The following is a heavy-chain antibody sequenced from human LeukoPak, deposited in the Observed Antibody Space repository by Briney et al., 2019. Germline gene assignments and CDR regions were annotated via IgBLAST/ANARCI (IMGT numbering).Heavy chain of an antibody. V-gene: IGHV4-34*01. CDR2: INHSGST. CDR3: ARGGDSSGHYYIDY. D-gene: IGHD3-22*01. CDR1: GGSFSGYY. Sequence: ASETLSLTCAVYGGSFSGYYWSWIRQPPGKGLEWIGEINHSGSTNYNPSLKSRVTISVDTSKNQFSLKLSSVTAADTAVYYCARGGDSSGHYYIDYWGQGTLVTVSS. J-gene: IGHJ4*02.